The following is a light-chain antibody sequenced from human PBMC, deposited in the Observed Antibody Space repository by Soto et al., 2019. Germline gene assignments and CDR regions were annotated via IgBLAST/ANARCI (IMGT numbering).Light chain of an antibody. Sequence: QSALTQPPSASGSPGQAVTISCTGTSRDVGGYNYVSWYQQHPGRAPKLMIYEVSKRPSGVPDRFSGSKSANTASLTVSGLQAEDEADYYCSSYAGSNNLGVFGTGTKVTVL. CDR3: SSYAGSNNLGV. CDR2: EVS. CDR1: SRDVGGYNY. V-gene: IGLV2-8*01. J-gene: IGLJ1*01.